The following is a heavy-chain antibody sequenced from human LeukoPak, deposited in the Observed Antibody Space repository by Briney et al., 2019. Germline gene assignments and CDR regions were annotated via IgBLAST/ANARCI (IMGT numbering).Heavy chain of an antibody. CDR2: ISDSSAM. Sequence: PGGSLRLSCAASGFTFSTYSMKWVRQAPGKGLEWVSYISDSSAMYYAVSVRGRFAISRENDKNSLFLQMNSLRAEDTAVYYCARDGGYSGYDADCWGQGTLVTVSS. V-gene: IGHV3-48*01. CDR1: GFTFSTYS. CDR3: ARDGGYSGYDADC. J-gene: IGHJ4*02. D-gene: IGHD5-12*01.